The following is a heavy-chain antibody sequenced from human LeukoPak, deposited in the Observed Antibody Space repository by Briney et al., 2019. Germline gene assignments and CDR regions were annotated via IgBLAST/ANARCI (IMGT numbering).Heavy chain of an antibody. CDR3: ARGVAVAGRGPFDI. Sequence: GGSLRLSCAASGFTFSSYGMHWVSQAPGKGLEWVAVISYDGSNKYYADSVKGRFTISRDNSKNTLYLQMNSLRAEDTAVYYCARGVAVAGRGPFDIWGQETMVTVSS. CDR2: ISYDGSNK. CDR1: GFTFSSYG. J-gene: IGHJ3*02. V-gene: IGHV3-30*03. D-gene: IGHD6-19*01.